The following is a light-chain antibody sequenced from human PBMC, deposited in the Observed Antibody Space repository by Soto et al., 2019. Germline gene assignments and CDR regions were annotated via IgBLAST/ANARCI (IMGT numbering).Light chain of an antibody. CDR3: TSYTSSTTLV. V-gene: IGLV2-14*01. Sequence: QSALTQPASVSGSPGQSITISCTGTSSDVGGYNLVSWYQQHPGKAPKLMIYEVTNRPSGVSNRFSGSKSGNTASLTISGRQAEDEADYYCTSYTSSTTLVFGGGTKLTVL. CDR1: SSDVGGYNL. J-gene: IGLJ2*01. CDR2: EVT.